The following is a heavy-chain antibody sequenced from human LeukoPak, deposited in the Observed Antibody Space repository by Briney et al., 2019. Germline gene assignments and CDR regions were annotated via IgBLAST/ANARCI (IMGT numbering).Heavy chain of an antibody. CDR1: GFTFSSYS. CDR3: AIGDYSSSWYYAFDI. J-gene: IGHJ3*02. D-gene: IGHD6-13*01. CDR2: ISSSSSYI. Sequence: GGSLRLSCAASGFTFSSYSMNWVRQAPGKGLEGVSSISSSSSYIYYADSVKGRFTISRDNSKNTLYLQMNSLRAEDTAVYYCAIGDYSSSWYYAFDIWGQGTMVTVSS. V-gene: IGHV3-21*04.